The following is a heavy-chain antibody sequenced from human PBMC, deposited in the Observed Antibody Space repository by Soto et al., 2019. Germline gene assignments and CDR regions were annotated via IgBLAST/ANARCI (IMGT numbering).Heavy chain of an antibody. CDR2: ISPGSRYP. D-gene: IGHD2-15*01. Sequence: PGGSLRLSCAGSGFTFGDSYTSWIRQAPGKGLEWLSYISPGSRYPAYADSVKGRFTISRDNAKRSLYLQMMSLTAEDTAIYYCVRGGGGGLFDPWGQGTMVTV. CDR1: GFTFGDSY. V-gene: IGHV3-11*06. CDR3: VRGGGGGLFDP. J-gene: IGHJ5*02.